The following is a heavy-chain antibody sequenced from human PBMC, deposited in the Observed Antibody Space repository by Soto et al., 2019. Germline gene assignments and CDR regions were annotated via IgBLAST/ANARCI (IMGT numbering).Heavy chain of an antibody. CDR2: INHSGST. Sequence: SETLSLTCAVYGGSFSGYYWSWIRQPPGKGLEWIGEINHSGSTNYNPSLKSRVTISVDTSKNQFSLKLSSVTAADTAVYYCARGVNSYGNPPFVYWGQGTLVTVSS. V-gene: IGHV4-34*01. D-gene: IGHD5-18*01. CDR3: ARGVNSYGNPPFVY. CDR1: GGSFSGYY. J-gene: IGHJ4*02.